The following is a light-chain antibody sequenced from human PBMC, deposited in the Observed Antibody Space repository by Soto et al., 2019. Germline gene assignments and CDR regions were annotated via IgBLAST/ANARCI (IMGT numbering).Light chain of an antibody. CDR2: DVS. Sequence: QSALTQPASVSGSPGQSIAISCTGTSSDVGGYNYVTWYQQHPGKAPKLMIYDVSNRPSGVSDLFSGSKSGNTASLTISGLQAEDEGDYYCNSYISSSTYVFGTGTKLTVL. V-gene: IGLV2-14*03. CDR3: NSYISSSTYV. J-gene: IGLJ1*01. CDR1: SSDVGGYNY.